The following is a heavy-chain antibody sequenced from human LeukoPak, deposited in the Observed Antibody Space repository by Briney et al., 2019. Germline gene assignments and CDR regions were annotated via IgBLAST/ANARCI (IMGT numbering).Heavy chain of an antibody. D-gene: IGHD3-16*01. CDR1: GGSISSYY. CDR3: ASGGAWFDP. J-gene: IGHJ5*02. CDR2: IYYSGST. Sequence: SETLSLTCTVSGGSISSYYWSWIRQPPGKGLEGIGYIYYSGSTNYNPSLKSRVTISVDTPKNQFSLKLSSVTAAGTAVYYCASGGAWFDPWGQGTLVTVSS. V-gene: IGHV4-59*01.